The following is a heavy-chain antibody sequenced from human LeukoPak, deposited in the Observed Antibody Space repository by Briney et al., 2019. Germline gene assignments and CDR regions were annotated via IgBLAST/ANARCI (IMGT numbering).Heavy chain of an antibody. CDR3: ARGTRGYDSSGLFDY. CDR1: GGSISSYY. J-gene: IGHJ4*02. Sequence: SETLSLTCTVSGGSISSYYWSWLRQPAGKGLEWIGRIYSSGSTNYNPSLKSRVTMSVDTSKNQFSLKLSSVTAADTAVYYCARGTRGYDSSGLFDYWGQGTLVTVSS. CDR2: IYSSGST. D-gene: IGHD3-22*01. V-gene: IGHV4-4*07.